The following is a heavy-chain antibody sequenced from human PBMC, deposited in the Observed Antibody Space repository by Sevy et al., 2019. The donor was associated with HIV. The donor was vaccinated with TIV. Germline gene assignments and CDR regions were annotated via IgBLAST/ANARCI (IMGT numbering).Heavy chain of an antibody. CDR1: GFRFSDYS. J-gene: IGHJ4*02. D-gene: IGHD2-21*02. V-gene: IGHV3-30*14. CDR2: ISYDGRNNK. Sequence: GGSLRLSCAASGFRFSDYSMHWVRQAPGKGLEWVAVISYDGRNNKYNVDTVEGRFTIARDNSKNTLFLQMNSLRAEASAIYYCARYRGEILHTAFDLWGQGTLVTVSS. CDR3: ARYRGEILHTAFDL.